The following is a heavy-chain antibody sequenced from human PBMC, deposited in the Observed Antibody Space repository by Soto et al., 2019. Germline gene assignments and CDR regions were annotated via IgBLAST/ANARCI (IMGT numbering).Heavy chain of an antibody. Sequence: SETLSLTCAVYGGSFSGYYWSWIRQPPGKGLEWIGEINHSGSTNYNPSLKSRVTISVDTSKNQFSLKLSSVTASDTAVYYCARFSHISSSWYHPPNYWFYPWGRGTLVTVSS. J-gene: IGHJ5*02. CDR3: ARFSHISSSWYHPPNYWFYP. CDR1: GGSFSGYY. V-gene: IGHV4-34*01. CDR2: INHSGST. D-gene: IGHD6-13*01.